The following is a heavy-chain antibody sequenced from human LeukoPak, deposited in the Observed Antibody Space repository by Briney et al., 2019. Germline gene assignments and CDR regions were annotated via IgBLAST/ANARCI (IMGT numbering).Heavy chain of an antibody. Sequence: SVKVSCKASGGTFSSYAISWVRQAPGQGLEWMGGIIPIFGTANYAQKFQGIVTITADESTSTAYMELSSLRSEDAAVYYCTGYSYGSYYFDYWGQGTLVTVSS. J-gene: IGHJ4*02. CDR1: GGTFSSYA. CDR2: IIPIFGTA. V-gene: IGHV1-69*13. CDR3: TGYSYGSYYFDY. D-gene: IGHD5-18*01.